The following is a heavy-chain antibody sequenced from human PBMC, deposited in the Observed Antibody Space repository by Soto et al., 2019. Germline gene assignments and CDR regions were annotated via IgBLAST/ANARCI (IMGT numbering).Heavy chain of an antibody. Sequence: EVQLVESGGGLVQPGGSLRLSCAASGLTFSTYWMNWVRQAPGKGLEWLANIRQDGGQKYYVDSVKGRFTISRDNAKSSLYLQINSLRAEDTAVYYCARDYYASGAMDVWGQGTTVTVSS. CDR3: ARDYYASGAMDV. D-gene: IGHD3-10*01. J-gene: IGHJ6*02. CDR2: IRQDGGQK. CDR1: GLTFSTYW. V-gene: IGHV3-7*01.